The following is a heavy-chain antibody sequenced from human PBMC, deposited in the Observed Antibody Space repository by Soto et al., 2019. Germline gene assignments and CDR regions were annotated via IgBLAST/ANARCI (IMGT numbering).Heavy chain of an antibody. D-gene: IGHD3-16*01. CDR1: GGCVRIYY. J-gene: IGHJ4*02. CDR3: ARVMSGYAYGYYDF. CDR2: IFYDGST. V-gene: IGHV4-59*02. Sequence: HSGTLALSSAASGGCVRIYYWTWIRQPPGKGLEWIGYIFYDGSTNYTPSLRSRVSISVDTSKNQFSLELNSVTSADTAVYYCARVMSGYAYGYYDFWGQGALVTVSS.